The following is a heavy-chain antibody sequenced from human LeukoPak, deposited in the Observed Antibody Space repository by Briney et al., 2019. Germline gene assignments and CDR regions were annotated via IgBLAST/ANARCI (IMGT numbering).Heavy chain of an antibody. V-gene: IGHV3-9*01. Sequence: GGSLRLSCAASGFTFDDYAMHWVRQAPGKGLEWVSGISWNSGSIGYADSVKGRFTISRDNAKNSLYLQVNSLRAEDTALYYCAKDVGMVRGAKVDYWGQGTLVTVSS. CDR3: AKDVGMVRGAKVDY. CDR1: GFTFDDYA. J-gene: IGHJ4*02. D-gene: IGHD3-10*01. CDR2: ISWNSGSI.